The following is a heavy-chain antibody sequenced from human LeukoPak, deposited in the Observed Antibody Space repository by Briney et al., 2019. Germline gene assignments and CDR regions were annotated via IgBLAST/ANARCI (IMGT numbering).Heavy chain of an antibody. Sequence: SETLSLTCTVSGGSISSYYWSWIRQPAGKGLEWIGRIYTSGSTNYNPSLKSRVTLSVDRSKNQFSLKMTSVTAADTAVYYCARDNIPVAGTGLSWFDPWGQGTLVTVSS. J-gene: IGHJ5*02. D-gene: IGHD6-13*01. CDR2: IYTSGST. CDR1: GGSISSYY. V-gene: IGHV4-4*07. CDR3: ARDNIPVAGTGLSWFDP.